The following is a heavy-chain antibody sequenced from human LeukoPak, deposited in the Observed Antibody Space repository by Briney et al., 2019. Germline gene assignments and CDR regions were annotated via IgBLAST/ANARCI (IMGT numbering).Heavy chain of an antibody. D-gene: IGHD3-22*01. CDR2: INPNSGGT. CDR1: GYIFTGYY. Sequence: GASVKVSCKASGYIFTGYYMHWVRQAPGQGLEWMGWINPNSGGTNYAQKFQGRVTMTRDTSISTAYMELSRLRSDDTAVYYCAREESDYYDSGGSPAYGGKGPRVTVS. J-gene: IGHJ4*02. V-gene: IGHV1-2*02. CDR3: AREESDYYDSGGSPAY.